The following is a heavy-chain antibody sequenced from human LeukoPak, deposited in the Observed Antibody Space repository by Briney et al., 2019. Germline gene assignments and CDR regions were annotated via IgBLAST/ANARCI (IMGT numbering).Heavy chain of an antibody. CDR2: IYYSGST. CDR1: GGSISSGDYY. Sequence: PSQTLSLTCTVSGGSISSGDYYWSWIRQPPGKGLEWIGYIYYSGSTYYNPSLKSRVTISVDRSKNQFSLKLSSVTAADTAAYYCARESGSYYLGVYYYYGMDVWGQGTTVTVSS. J-gene: IGHJ6*02. D-gene: IGHD1-26*01. CDR3: ARESGSYYLGVYYYYGMDV. V-gene: IGHV4-30-4*01.